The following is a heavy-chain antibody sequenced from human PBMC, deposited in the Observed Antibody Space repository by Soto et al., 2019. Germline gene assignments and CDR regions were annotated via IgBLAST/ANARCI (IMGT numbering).Heavy chain of an antibody. CDR1: GFSFEEHA. Sequence: EVQLVESGGGLVQPGRSLRLSCAASGFSFEEHAMHWVRLVPGKGLEWVSGITRDSGNKGYAVSVKGRFTISRDNAKKSLYLQMNSLSAEDTALYYCARDKVGGTYFSGLDYWGQGSLITVSS. CDR3: ARDKVGGTYFSGLDY. J-gene: IGHJ4*02. V-gene: IGHV3-9*01. D-gene: IGHD1-26*01. CDR2: ITRDSGNK.